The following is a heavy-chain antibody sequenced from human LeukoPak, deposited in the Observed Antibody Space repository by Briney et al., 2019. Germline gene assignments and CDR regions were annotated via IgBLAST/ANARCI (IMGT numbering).Heavy chain of an antibody. CDR2: ISYDGSNK. V-gene: IGHV3-30-3*01. D-gene: IGHD3-22*01. CDR1: GFTFSSYA. J-gene: IGHJ4*02. Sequence: GRSLRLSCAASGFTFSSYAMHWVRQAPGKGLEWVAVISYDGSNKYYADSVEGRFTISRDNSKNTLYLQMNSLRAEDTAVYYCARGTTYYYDSSGYPLDYWGQGTLVTVSS. CDR3: ARGTTYYYDSSGYPLDY.